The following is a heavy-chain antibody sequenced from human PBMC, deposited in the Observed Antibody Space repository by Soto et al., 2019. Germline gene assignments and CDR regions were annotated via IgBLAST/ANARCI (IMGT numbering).Heavy chain of an antibody. D-gene: IGHD2-21*02. CDR3: ARAEDGGNSNWYFDL. Sequence: QVQLQESGPGLVKPSQTLSLTCTVSGGSISSGGYYWSWIRQHPGKGLEWIGYIYYRGSTYYNPSLRSRVTVAVDPSKNQLSLKLSSVTAADTAVYYCARAEDGGNSNWYFDLWGRGTLVTVSS. CDR1: GGSISSGGYY. J-gene: IGHJ2*01. CDR2: IYYRGST. V-gene: IGHV4-31*03.